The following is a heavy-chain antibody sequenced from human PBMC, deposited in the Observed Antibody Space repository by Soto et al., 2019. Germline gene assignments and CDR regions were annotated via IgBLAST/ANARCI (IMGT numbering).Heavy chain of an antibody. CDR2: INSDGSST. CDR3: NNWFDP. V-gene: IGHV3-74*01. J-gene: IGHJ5*02. Sequence: GVLRLSCAASGFTFSTYWMHWVRHAPGKGLVWVSRINSDGSSTYYADSVKGRFTISRDNAKNTLYLQMNSLRAEDTAVYHCNNWFDPWGQGTLVTVSS. CDR1: GFTFSTYW.